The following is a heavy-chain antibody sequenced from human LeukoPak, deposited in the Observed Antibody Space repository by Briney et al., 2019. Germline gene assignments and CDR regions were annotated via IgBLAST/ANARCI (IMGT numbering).Heavy chain of an antibody. CDR2: IYYSGST. D-gene: IGHD4-23*01. Sequence: SETLSLTCTVSGGSISSTTYYWGWIRQPPGKGLEWIGSIYYSGSTYYNPSLQSRVTISVDTSKDQFSVELSSVTATDTAIYYCARDYGGNSYYFDYWGQGTLVTVSS. V-gene: IGHV4-39*02. CDR3: ARDYGGNSYYFDY. J-gene: IGHJ4*02. CDR1: GGSISSTTYY.